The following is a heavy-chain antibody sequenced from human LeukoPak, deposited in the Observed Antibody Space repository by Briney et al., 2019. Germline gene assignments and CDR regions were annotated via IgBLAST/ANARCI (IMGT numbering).Heavy chain of an antibody. J-gene: IGHJ5*02. CDR2: IYHSRST. CDR1: GYSISSGYY. Sequence: SETLSLTCTVSGYSISSGYYWGWIRQPPGKGLEWIGSIYHSRSTYYNPSLKSRVTISVDTSKNQFSLKLSSVTAADTAVYYCARGLGGAPTTVLSWGQGTLVTVSS. V-gene: IGHV4-38-2*02. D-gene: IGHD4-17*01. CDR3: ARGLGGAPTTVLS.